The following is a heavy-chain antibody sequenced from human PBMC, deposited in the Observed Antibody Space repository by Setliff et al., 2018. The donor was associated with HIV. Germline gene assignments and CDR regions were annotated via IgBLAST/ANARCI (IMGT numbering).Heavy chain of an antibody. CDR3: AREQYHFVVDYYYYYGMDV. V-gene: IGHV4-34*01. J-gene: IGHJ6*02. Sequence: SETLSLTCGVYGGSFSGYYWTWIRQPPGKGLQWIGEINEGGNTNYDPSLKSRAILSVDTSQNQFSLQLKHVTAADTAIYYCAREQYHFVVDYYYYYGMDVWGQGNTVTVSS. D-gene: IGHD2-15*01. CDR1: GGSFSGYY. CDR2: INEGGNT.